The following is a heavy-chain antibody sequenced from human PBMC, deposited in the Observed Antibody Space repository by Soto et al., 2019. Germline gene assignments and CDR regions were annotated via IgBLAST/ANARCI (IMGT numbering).Heavy chain of an antibody. D-gene: IGHD6-13*01. CDR3: ASNSWGYIFGY. CDR1: GGSISSGDYY. J-gene: IGHJ4*02. CDR2: TYYSGST. V-gene: IGHV4-30-4*01. Sequence: QVQLQESGPGLVKPSQTLSLTCTVSGGSISSGDYYWGWIRQTPGKGLEWIGYTYYSGSTYCNPSLKSRVTISVDTSKNQFSLKLSSVTAADTAVYYCASNSWGYIFGYWGQGTLVTVSS.